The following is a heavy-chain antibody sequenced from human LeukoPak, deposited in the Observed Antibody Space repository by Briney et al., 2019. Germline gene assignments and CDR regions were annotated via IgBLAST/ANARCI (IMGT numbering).Heavy chain of an antibody. D-gene: IGHD6-19*01. J-gene: IGHJ4*02. V-gene: IGHV4-31*03. CDR1: GGSISSGGYY. Sequence: PSQTLSLTCTVSGGSISSGGYYWSWIRQHPGKGLEWIGYIYYSGSTYYNPSLKSRVTISVDTSKIQFSLKLSSVTAADTAVYYCAREATEGYSSGWYLDYWGQGTLVTVSS. CDR2: IYYSGST. CDR3: AREATEGYSSGWYLDY.